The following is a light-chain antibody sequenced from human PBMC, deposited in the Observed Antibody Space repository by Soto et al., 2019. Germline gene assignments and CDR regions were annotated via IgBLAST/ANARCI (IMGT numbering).Light chain of an antibody. J-gene: IGLJ1*01. CDR2: SDS. Sequence: QSVLTQPPSASETPGRRVDISCSGSSSNIGNNTVNWYQQLPGTAPKLLIYSDSQRPSGGPDRFSGSKSGTSASLAIGGLQADDEADYYCAAWDDTLKGYVFATGTKLTVL. CDR1: SSNIGNNT. V-gene: IGLV1-44*01. CDR3: AAWDDTLKGYV.